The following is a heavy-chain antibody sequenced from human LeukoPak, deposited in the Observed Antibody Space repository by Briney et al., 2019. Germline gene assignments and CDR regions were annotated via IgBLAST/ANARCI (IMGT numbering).Heavy chain of an antibody. CDR1: GFTFSSYG. Sequence: LSGGSLRLSCAASGFTFSSYGMHWVRQAPGKGLEWVAFIRYDGSNKYYTDYVKGRFTISRDDSKNTVYLQMNGLRAEDTAVYYCANGSPPDASPDQWGRGTLVTVSS. CDR3: ANGSPPDASPDQ. CDR2: IRYDGSNK. J-gene: IGHJ4*02. D-gene: IGHD1-26*01. V-gene: IGHV3-30*02.